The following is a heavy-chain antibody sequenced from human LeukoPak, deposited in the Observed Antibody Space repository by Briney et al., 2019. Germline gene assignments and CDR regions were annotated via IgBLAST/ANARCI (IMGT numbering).Heavy chain of an antibody. J-gene: IGHJ4*02. V-gene: IGHV4-39*01. D-gene: IGHD3-16*02. CDR1: GGSITSSSYY. CDR3: ARHVDYVWLTYRQPGDYFDY. CDR2: INSSGNI. Sequence: SETLSLTCTVSGGSITSSSYYWGWIRQPPGRGLEWIGSINSSGNIYYSPSLESRVTISVDTSQNQFSLELTSVTAADTAVYYCARHVDYVWLTYRQPGDYFDYWGQGTLATVSS.